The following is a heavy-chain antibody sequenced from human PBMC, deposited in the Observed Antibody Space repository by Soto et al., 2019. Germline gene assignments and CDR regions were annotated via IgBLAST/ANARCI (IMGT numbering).Heavy chain of an antibody. CDR3: ASGPNEGDPGNLFDY. CDR1: GYTFTSYY. Sequence: ASVKVSCKASGYTFTSYYMHWVRQAPGQGLEWMGIINPSGGSTSYAQKFQGRVTMTRDTSTSTVYMELSSLRSEDTAVYYCASGPNEGDPGNLFDYWGQGTLVTVSS. D-gene: IGHD1-1*01. J-gene: IGHJ4*02. V-gene: IGHV1-46*03. CDR2: INPSGGST.